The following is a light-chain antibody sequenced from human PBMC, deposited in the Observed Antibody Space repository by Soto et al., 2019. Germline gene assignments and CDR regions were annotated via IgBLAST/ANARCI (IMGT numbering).Light chain of an antibody. CDR1: QSVRNNY. Sequence: IVLTQSPDTLSLSPGERVTLSCRASQSVRNNYLAWYQRKPGQAPRLLIYETYRRATGIPDRFSGSGSGIDFTLTISRLEPEDFAVYLCQQYGGSSRTFGLGTKV. CDR3: QQYGGSSRT. J-gene: IGKJ1*01. V-gene: IGKV3-20*01. CDR2: ETY.